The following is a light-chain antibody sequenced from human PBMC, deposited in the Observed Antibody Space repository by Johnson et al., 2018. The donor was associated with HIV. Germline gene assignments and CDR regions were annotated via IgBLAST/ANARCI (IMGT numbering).Light chain of an antibody. V-gene: IGLV1-51*02. CDR1: SSNVGNNY. J-gene: IGLJ1*01. CDR3: GTWDSSLSAGV. Sequence: QSVLTQPPSVSAAPGQKVTIYFSGSSSNVGNNYVSWYQQLPGTAPKLLIYENNKRPSGIPDRFSGSKSGTSATLGITGLQTGDEADYYCGTWDSSLSAGVFGTGTKVTAL. CDR2: ENN.